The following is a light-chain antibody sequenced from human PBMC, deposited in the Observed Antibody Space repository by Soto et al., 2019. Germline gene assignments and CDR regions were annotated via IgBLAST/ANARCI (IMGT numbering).Light chain of an antibody. Sequence: QSALTQPASVSGSPGQSITISCTGTSSDVGGYNYVSWYQQHPGKAPKVIIHGVTHRPSGVSNRFSGSKSVNTASLTISGLQAEDEADYYCCSYTTTNTLVFGGGTKLTVL. CDR3: CSYTTTNTLV. V-gene: IGLV2-14*01. CDR1: SSDVGGYNY. J-gene: IGLJ2*01. CDR2: GVT.